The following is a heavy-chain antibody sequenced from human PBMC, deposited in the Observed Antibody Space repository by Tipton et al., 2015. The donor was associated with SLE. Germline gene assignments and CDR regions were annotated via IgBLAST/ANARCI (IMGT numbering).Heavy chain of an antibody. D-gene: IGHD3-10*01. J-gene: IGHJ5*02. CDR3: ARGEGYYGSGSYQGWFDP. V-gene: IGHV4-59*12. CDR2: IYYSGDA. CDR1: AGSISAYY. Sequence: TLSLTCTVSAGSISAYYWSWIRQPPGKGLEWIGYIYYSGDAHYNPSLKSRVTISVDTSKNQFSLKLNSVTAADTAVYYCARGEGYYGSGSYQGWFDPWGQGTLVTVSS.